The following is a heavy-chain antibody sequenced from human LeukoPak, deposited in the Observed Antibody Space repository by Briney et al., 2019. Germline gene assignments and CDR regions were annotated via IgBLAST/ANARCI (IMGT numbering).Heavy chain of an antibody. CDR1: GGSISSSSYY. V-gene: IGHV4-39*01. Sequence: SETLSLTCTVSGGSISSSSYYWGWIRQPPGKGLEWIGSIYYSGSTYYNPSLKSRVTISVDTSKNQFSLKLSSVTAADTAAYYCARHGYGSGSYYGYWGQGTLVTVSS. CDR2: IYYSGST. J-gene: IGHJ4*02. D-gene: IGHD3-10*01. CDR3: ARHGYGSGSYYGY.